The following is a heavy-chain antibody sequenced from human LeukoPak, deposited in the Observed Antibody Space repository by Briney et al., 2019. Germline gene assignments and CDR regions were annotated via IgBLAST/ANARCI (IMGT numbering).Heavy chain of an antibody. CDR2: IIPIFGTA. J-gene: IGHJ4*02. CDR3: ASSRYSSSRCDY. Sequence: ASVKVSCKASGGTFSSYAISWVRQAPGQGLEWMGGIIPIFGTANYAQKFQGRVTITADESTSTAYMELSSLRSEDTAVYYCASSRYSSSRCDYWGQGTLVTVSS. CDR1: GGTFSSYA. D-gene: IGHD6-13*01. V-gene: IGHV1-69*13.